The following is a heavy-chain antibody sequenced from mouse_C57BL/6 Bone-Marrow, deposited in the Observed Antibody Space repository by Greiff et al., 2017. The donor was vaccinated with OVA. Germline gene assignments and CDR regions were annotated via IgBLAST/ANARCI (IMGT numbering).Heavy chain of an antibody. D-gene: IGHD4-1*01. CDR2: INPYNGGT. V-gene: IGHV1-19*01. Sequence: EVQLKESGPVLVKPGASVKMSCKASGYTFTDYYMNWVKQSPGKSLEWIGDINPYNGGTSYNQKFKGKATLTVDKSSSTAYMELNSLTSEDSAVYYGAREGGLGAHWGQGTLVTVSA. CDR1: GYTFTDYY. J-gene: IGHJ3*01. CDR3: AREGGLGAH.